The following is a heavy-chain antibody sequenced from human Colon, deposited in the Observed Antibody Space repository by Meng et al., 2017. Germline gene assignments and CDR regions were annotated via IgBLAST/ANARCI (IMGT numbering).Heavy chain of an antibody. CDR1: GFTFSFYW. CDR2: INPDGSST. D-gene: IGHD3-9*01. CDR3: TRGYLDIGDY. V-gene: IGHV3-74*01. Sequence: VQLVESGGGLVQPGGSLRLSCGASGFTFSFYWMHWVRRVPGKGLVWVSRINPDGSSTNYADSVRGRFTISRDNAKNTLYLQMNSLRAEDTAVYYCTRGYLDIGDYWGHGSLVTVSS. J-gene: IGHJ4*01.